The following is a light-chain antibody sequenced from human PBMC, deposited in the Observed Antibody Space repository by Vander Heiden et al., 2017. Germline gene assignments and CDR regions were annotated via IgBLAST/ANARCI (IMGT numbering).Light chain of an antibody. J-gene: IGLJ2*01. V-gene: IGLV1-44*01. CDR2: SNN. CDR1: SSNIGSNT. Sequence: QSVLTQPPSASGTPGQRVTISCSGSSSNIGSNTVNCYQQLPGTAPKLLIYSNNQRPSGVPVRFSGSKSGTSASLAISGLQSEDEADYYCAAWDDSLNGQVFGGGTKLTVL. CDR3: AAWDDSLNGQV.